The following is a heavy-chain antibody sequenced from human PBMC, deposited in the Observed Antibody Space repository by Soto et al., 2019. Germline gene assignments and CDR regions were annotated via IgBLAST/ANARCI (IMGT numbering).Heavy chain of an antibody. CDR2: INPATGAA. J-gene: IGHJ3*02. CDR3: ARGGGVGVAGSAAFEM. Sequence: QLHLVQSGAVVKKPGASVTVSCSASGYPVTAYYMHWVRQAPGRGLEWMGGINPATGAAKYTQTFQGRVPMTRGTSTSTVFMELSGLTSEDTAVFYCARGGGVGVAGSAAFEMWGQGTLVTVSS. V-gene: IGHV1-2*02. D-gene: IGHD3-3*01. CDR1: GYPVTAYY.